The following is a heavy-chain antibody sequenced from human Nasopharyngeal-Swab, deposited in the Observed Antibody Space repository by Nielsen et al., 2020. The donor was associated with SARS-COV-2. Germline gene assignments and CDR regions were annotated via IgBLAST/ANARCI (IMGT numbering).Heavy chain of an antibody. CDR2: ITSGNSV. CDR3: ARDGGLGYSGYDTLDAFDI. Sequence: VRQMPGKGPQWISYITSGNSVQYADSVRGRFTISRDNAKNSLYLQMNSLTAEDTAVYYCARDGGLGYSGYDTLDAFDIWGQGTMVTVSS. J-gene: IGHJ3*02. V-gene: IGHV3-69-1*01. D-gene: IGHD5-12*01.